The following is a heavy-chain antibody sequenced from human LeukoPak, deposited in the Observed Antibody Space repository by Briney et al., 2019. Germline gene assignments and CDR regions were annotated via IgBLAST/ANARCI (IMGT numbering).Heavy chain of an antibody. CDR3: AEGLIAAAPDY. CDR2: ISYDGSNK. D-gene: IGHD6-13*01. V-gene: IGHV3-30*03. Sequence: GGSLRLSCAASGFTFSSYGMHWVRQAPGKGLEWVAVISYDGSNKYYADSVKGRFTISRDNSKNTLYLQMNSLRAEDTAVYYCAEGLIAAAPDYWGQGTLVTVSS. CDR1: GFTFSSYG. J-gene: IGHJ4*02.